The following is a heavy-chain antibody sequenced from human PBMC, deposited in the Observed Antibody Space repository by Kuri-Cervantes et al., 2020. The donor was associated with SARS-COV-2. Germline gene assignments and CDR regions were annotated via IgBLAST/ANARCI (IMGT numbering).Heavy chain of an antibody. V-gene: IGHV4-34*01. J-gene: IGHJ4*02. D-gene: IGHD2-21*01. CDR2: IYHSGDT. CDR1: GGSFSGYY. Sequence: GSLRLSCAVYGGSFSGYYWGCIRQPPGKGLEWIGTIYHSGDTFYNPSLKSRATISVDTSRNQFSLRLTSVTAADTATYYCATTYCGGDCSFDYWGQGTLVTVSS. CDR3: ATTYCGGDCSFDY.